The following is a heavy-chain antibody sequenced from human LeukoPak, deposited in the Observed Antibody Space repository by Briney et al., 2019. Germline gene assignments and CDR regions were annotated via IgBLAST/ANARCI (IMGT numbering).Heavy chain of an antibody. CDR2: MNPNSGNT. V-gene: IGHV1-8*01. CDR3: ARVGYVRYQALGY. Sequence: ASVKVSCKASGYTFTSYDINWVRQAPGQGVEWMGWMNPNSGNTGYAQKFQGRVTMTRNTSISTAYMELSSLRSEDTAVYYCARVGYVRYQALGYWGQGTLVTVSS. J-gene: IGHJ4*02. CDR1: GYTFTSYD. D-gene: IGHD2-2*01.